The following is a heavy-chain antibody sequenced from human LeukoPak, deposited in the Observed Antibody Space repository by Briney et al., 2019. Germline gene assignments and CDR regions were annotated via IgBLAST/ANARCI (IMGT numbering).Heavy chain of an antibody. V-gene: IGHV3-23*01. D-gene: IGHD6-13*01. CDR3: AKGGRGSSWTRDDY. Sequence: PGGSLRLSCAASGFTLSSYAMSWVRQAPGKGLEWVSAISGSGGSTYYADSVKGRFTISRDNSKNTLYLQMNSLRAEDTAVYYCAKGGRGSSWTRDDYWGQGTLVTVSS. J-gene: IGHJ4*02. CDR1: GFTLSSYA. CDR2: ISGSGGST.